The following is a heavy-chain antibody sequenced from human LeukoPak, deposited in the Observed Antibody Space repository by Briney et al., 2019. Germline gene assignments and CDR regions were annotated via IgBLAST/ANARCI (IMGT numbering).Heavy chain of an antibody. D-gene: IGHD1-26*01. CDR1: GFTFSSYG. CDR3: ARKGYSGRYSHGMDV. Sequence: GGSLRLSCAASGFTFSSYGMYWVRQAPGKGLEWVALIWFDGSSQNYADSVKGRFTISRDNSKNTLFLQMTSLRAEDTAVYYCARKGYSGRYSHGMDVWGQGTTVTVSS. CDR2: IWFDGSSQ. J-gene: IGHJ6*02. V-gene: IGHV3-33*01.